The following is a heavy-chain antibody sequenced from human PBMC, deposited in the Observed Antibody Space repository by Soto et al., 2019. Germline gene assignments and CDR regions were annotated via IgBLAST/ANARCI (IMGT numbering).Heavy chain of an antibody. J-gene: IGHJ3*02. CDR2: IYYSGST. CDR1: GGSVSSGIYY. V-gene: IGHV4-61*01. D-gene: IGHD2-2*01. CDR3: AREPRRGYCSSTSCLDAFDI. Sequence: SETLSLTCTVAGGSVSSGIYYLSWIRQPPGKGLEWIGYIYYSGSTNYNPSLKSRVTISVDTSKNQFSLKLSSVTAADTAVYYCAREPRRGYCSSTSCLDAFDIWGQGAMVTVSS.